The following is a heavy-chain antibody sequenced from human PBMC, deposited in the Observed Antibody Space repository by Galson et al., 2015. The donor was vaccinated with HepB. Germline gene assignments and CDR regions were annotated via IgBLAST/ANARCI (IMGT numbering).Heavy chain of an antibody. CDR3: AREGCSSTSCYIPQQEWGVVFYYYYYMDV. Sequence: SVKVSCKASGYTFTSYYMHWVRQAPGQGLEWMGIINPSGGSTSYAQKFQGRVTMTRDTSTSTVYMELSSLRSEDTAVYYCAREGCSSTSCYIPQQEWGVVFYYYYYMDVWGKGTTVTVSS. J-gene: IGHJ6*03. V-gene: IGHV1-46*01. CDR2: INPSGGST. CDR1: GYTFTSYY. D-gene: IGHD2-2*02.